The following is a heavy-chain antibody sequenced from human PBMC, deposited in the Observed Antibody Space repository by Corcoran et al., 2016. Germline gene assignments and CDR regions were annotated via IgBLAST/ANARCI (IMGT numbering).Heavy chain of an antibody. CDR2: IRSKANSYAT. Sequence: EVQLVESGGGLVQPGGSLKLSCAASGFTFSGSAMHWVRQASGKGLEWVGRIRSKANSYATAYAASVKGRFTISRDDSKNTAYPQMNSLKTEDTAVYYCTSRITGTPKYYYYYGMDVWGQGTTVTVSS. D-gene: IGHD1-20*01. CDR3: TSRITGTPKYYYYYGMDV. CDR1: GFTFSGSA. V-gene: IGHV3-73*02. J-gene: IGHJ6*02.